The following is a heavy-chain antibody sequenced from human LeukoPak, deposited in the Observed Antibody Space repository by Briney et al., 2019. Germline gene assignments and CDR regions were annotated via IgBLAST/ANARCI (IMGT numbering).Heavy chain of an antibody. CDR1: GFTFDDYG. CDR3: ARSGWGSYRYTRDGMDV. V-gene: IGHV3-20*01. D-gene: IGHD3-16*02. CDR2: INWNGGST. J-gene: IGHJ6*02. Sequence: GGSLRLSCAASGFTFDDYGMSWVRQAPGKGLEWVSGINWNGGSTGYADSVKGRFTISRDNAKNSLCLQMNSLRGEDTALYHCARSGWGSYRYTRDGMDVWGQGTTVTVSS.